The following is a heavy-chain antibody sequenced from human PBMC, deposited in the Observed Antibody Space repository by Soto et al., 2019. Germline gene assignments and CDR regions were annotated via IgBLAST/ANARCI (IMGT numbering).Heavy chain of an antibody. D-gene: IGHD2-2*01. Sequence: SETLSLTCTVSGGSISSSSYYWGWIRQPPGKGLEWIGRIYYSGSTYYNPSLKSRVTISVDTSKNQFSLTLSSVTAADTAVYYCARLRRCSSTSCYQYYYYGMDVWGQGTTVTVSS. V-gene: IGHV4-39*01. J-gene: IGHJ6*02. CDR3: ARLRRCSSTSCYQYYYYGMDV. CDR2: IYYSGST. CDR1: GGSISSSSYY.